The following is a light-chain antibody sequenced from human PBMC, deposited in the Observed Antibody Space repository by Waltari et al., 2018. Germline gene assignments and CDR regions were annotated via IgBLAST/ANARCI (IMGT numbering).Light chain of an antibody. CDR2: AAS. J-gene: IGKJ3*01. V-gene: IGKV1-39*01. CDR1: QSISSY. CDR3: QQSYSTPGEFT. Sequence: DIQMTQSPSSLSASVGDRVTITVRASQSISSYLNWYQQKPGKAPKLLIYAASSLQSGVPSRFSGSGSGTDFTLTISSLQPEDFATYYCQQSYSTPGEFTFGPGTKVDIK.